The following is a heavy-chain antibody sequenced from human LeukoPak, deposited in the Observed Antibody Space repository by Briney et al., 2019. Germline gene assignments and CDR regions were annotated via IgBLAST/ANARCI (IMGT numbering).Heavy chain of an antibody. D-gene: IGHD6-6*01. J-gene: IGHJ1*01. CDR2: IGAYNGDT. CDR3: ATIAASDAEYFQH. Sequence: ASVKVSCKTSGHTFTSFGFSWVRQAPGQGLEWMGWIGAYNGDTSYAQKLQGRVTMTTDTSTSTVYMELRSLRSDDTAVYYCATIAASDAEYFQHWGQGTLVTVSS. V-gene: IGHV1-18*01. CDR1: GHTFTSFG.